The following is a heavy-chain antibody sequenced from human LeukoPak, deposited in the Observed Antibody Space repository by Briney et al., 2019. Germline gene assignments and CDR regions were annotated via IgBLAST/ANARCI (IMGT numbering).Heavy chain of an antibody. CDR3: ARQTMLVGYANGLGFNY. CDR1: GGSISSGGYY. Sequence: SETLSLTCTVSGGSISSGGYYWSWIRQHPGKGLEWIGYIYYSGSTYYNPSLKSRVTISVDTSKNQFSLKLSSVTAADTAVYYCARQTMLVGYANGLGFNYWGEGTLVTVSS. D-gene: IGHD2-2*01. V-gene: IGHV4-31*03. CDR2: IYYSGST. J-gene: IGHJ4*02.